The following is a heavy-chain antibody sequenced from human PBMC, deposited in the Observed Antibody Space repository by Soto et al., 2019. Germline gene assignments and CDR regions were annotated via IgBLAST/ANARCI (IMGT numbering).Heavy chain of an antibody. J-gene: IGHJ2*01. D-gene: IGHD3-9*01. Sequence: ASVKVSGKASGYTFTSYAMHWVRQAPGQRLEFMGWMNAGNGNTKYSQKFQGRVTITRDTSASTAYMELSSLRSEDTAVYYCATGPDYDILTAYYHSGYFDLWGRGTLVTVYS. CDR1: GYTFTSYA. CDR2: MNAGNGNT. CDR3: ATGPDYDILTAYYHSGYFDL. V-gene: IGHV1-3*01.